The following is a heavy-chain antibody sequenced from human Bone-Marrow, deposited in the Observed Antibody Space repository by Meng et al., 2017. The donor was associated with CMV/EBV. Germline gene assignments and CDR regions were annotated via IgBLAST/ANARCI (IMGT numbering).Heavy chain of an antibody. D-gene: IGHD6-13*01. CDR2: ISHTGTT. CDR1: GGSISRDNW. Sequence: GGSISRDNWWSSARQPPEKGLEWIGEISHTGTTNYNPSLKSRVSISIDKSKNQFSRRLTSVTAADTAIYYCARGGAAAGVAYNWFDRWGQGTLVTVSS. J-gene: IGHJ5*02. V-gene: IGHV4-4*02. CDR3: ARGGAAAGVAYNWFDR.